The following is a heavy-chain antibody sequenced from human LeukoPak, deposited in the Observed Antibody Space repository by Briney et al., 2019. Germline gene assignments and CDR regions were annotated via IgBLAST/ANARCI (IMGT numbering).Heavy chain of an antibody. Sequence: GGSLRLSCAASGFTFSIFGVHWVRQAPGKGLEWVTFIRYDGSNKYYADSVKGRFTISRDNSKNTLYLQMNSLRAEDTAVYYCAKDWGVHCSSTSCYAFDIWGQGTMVTVSS. D-gene: IGHD2-2*01. CDR1: GFTFSIFG. V-gene: IGHV3-30*02. CDR3: AKDWGVHCSSTSCYAFDI. CDR2: IRYDGSNK. J-gene: IGHJ3*02.